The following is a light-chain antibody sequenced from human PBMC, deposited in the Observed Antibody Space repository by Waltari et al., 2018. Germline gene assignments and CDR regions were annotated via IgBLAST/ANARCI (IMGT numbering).Light chain of an antibody. CDR1: SSDVGNYKR. CDR3: SSYACSSKGV. Sequence: QSALTQPASVSGSPGQPITISCTGTSSDVGNYKRVSWYQQHTGKAPKLMIYAVRKRPTGVSDRCSCSKSGDMASRTISGLQPDDEAEYFCSSYACSSKGVFGGGTKVTVL. V-gene: IGLV2-23*02. CDR2: AVR. J-gene: IGLJ2*01.